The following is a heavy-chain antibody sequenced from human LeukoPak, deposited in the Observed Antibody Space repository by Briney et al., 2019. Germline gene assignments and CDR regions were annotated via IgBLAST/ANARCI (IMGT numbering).Heavy chain of an antibody. V-gene: IGHV4-59*01. D-gene: IGHD3-10*01. Sequence: SETLSLTCTVSGGSISSYYWSWIRQPPGKGLEWIGYIYYSGSTNYNPSLKSRITMSVDTSKNQFSLKLSSVTAADTAVYYCARGGSGGRAFDIWGQGTMVTVSS. CDR3: ARGGSGGRAFDI. CDR2: IYYSGST. CDR1: GGSISSYY. J-gene: IGHJ3*02.